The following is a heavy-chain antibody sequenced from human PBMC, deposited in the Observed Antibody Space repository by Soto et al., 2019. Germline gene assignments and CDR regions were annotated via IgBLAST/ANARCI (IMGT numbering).Heavy chain of an antibody. J-gene: IGHJ4*02. CDR1: GYTFTSYA. CDR3: ARSIVVVTALDY. V-gene: IGHV1-3*01. D-gene: IGHD2-21*02. CDR2: ITAGNGNT. Sequence: ESVKVSCKASGYTFTSYAMHWVRQAPGQRLEWMRWITAGNGNTKYSQKFQGRVTITRDTSASTAYMELSSLRSEDRAAYSCARSIVVVTALDYWGQGTLVTVSS.